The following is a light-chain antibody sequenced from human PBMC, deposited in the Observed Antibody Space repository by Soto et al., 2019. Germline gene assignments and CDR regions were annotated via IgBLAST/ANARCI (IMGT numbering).Light chain of an antibody. CDR2: DVT. V-gene: IGLV2-11*01. Sequence: QSVLTQPRSVSGSPGQSLTLSCTGTSSDVGGYNYVSWYQQHPGKVPKLMIYDVTKRPSGVPDRFSGSKSGNTASLTISGLQSEDEDDYYCCSNAGSYTYVFGTGTKVTVL. J-gene: IGLJ1*01. CDR3: CSNAGSYTYV. CDR1: SSDVGGYNY.